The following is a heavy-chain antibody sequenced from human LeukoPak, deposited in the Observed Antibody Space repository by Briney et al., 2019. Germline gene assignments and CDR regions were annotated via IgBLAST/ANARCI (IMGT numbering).Heavy chain of an antibody. D-gene: IGHD5-18*01. Sequence: GGSLRLSCAASGFTFSSSAMSWVRQVPGKGLEWVSGISASGGSTYYADSVKGRFTISRDNSKNTLYLQMNSLRAEDTAVYYCTRGYSYGYRYWGQGTLVTVSS. J-gene: IGHJ4*02. CDR2: ISASGGST. CDR3: TRGYSYGYRY. V-gene: IGHV3-23*01. CDR1: GFTFSSSA.